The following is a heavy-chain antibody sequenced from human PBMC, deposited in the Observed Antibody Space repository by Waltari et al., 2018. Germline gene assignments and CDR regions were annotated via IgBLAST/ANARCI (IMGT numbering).Heavy chain of an antibody. V-gene: IGHV3-23*01. CDR1: GFTFKNYA. J-gene: IGHJ4*02. Sequence: EVQLLESGGGLVQPGGSLTLSCAASGFTFKNYAMSWVRQGPGKGLEWVSGINDNGESTYYADFVKGRSTISRDNSKNTLYLRMHSLRAEDTALYYCAKDMTRYSSSSDFDHWGQGTLVTVSS. CDR2: INDNGEST. D-gene: IGHD6-6*01. CDR3: AKDMTRYSSSSDFDH.